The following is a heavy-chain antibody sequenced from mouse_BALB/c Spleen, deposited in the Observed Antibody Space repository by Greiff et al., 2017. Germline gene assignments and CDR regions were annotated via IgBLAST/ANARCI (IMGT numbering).Heavy chain of an antibody. CDR3: ARGRTTVGAMDY. Sequence: EVKVVESGGGLVKPGGSLKLSCAASGFTFSSYAMSWVRQTPEKRLEWVASISSGGSTYYPDSVKGRFTISRDNARNILYLQMSSLMSEDTAMYYCARGRTTVGAMDYWGQGTSVTVSS. D-gene: IGHD1-1*01. CDR1: GFTFSSYA. V-gene: IGHV5-6-5*01. CDR2: ISSGGST. J-gene: IGHJ4*01.